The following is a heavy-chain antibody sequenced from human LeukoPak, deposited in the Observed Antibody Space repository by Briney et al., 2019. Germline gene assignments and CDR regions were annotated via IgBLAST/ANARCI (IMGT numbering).Heavy chain of an antibody. CDR1: GFTFSSYW. CDR3: ARYLGYCSGGSCYDPKIFDY. V-gene: IGHV3-7*03. Sequence: GGSLRLSCEASGFTFSSYWMSWVRQAPGKGLEWVANIKQDGSEKYYVDSVKGRFTISRDNAKNSLYLQMNSLRAEDTAVYYCARYLGYCSGGSCYDPKIFDYWGQGTLVTVSS. CDR2: IKQDGSEK. J-gene: IGHJ4*02. D-gene: IGHD2-15*01.